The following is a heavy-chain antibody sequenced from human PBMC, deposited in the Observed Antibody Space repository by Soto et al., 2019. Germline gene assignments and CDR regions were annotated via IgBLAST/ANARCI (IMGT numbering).Heavy chain of an antibody. J-gene: IGHJ5*02. CDR1: GGTFTNYV. CDR2: LIPIFGAA. CDR3: ARGRSSPNFDP. D-gene: IGHD6-6*01. Sequence: QVQLVQSGAEVRKPGSSVKVSCKISGGTFTNYVISWLRQAPGQGLEWMGGLIPIFGAANIAQKFQGRVTITADESTSTVNMELSSLTSEDTAVYYCARGRSSPNFDPWGQGTLVTVSS. V-gene: IGHV1-69*01.